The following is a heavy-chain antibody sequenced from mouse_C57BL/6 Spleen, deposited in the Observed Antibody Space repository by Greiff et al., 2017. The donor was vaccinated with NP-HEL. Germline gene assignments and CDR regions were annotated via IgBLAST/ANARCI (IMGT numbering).Heavy chain of an antibody. Sequence: VQVVESGAELVKPGASVKLSCKASGYTFTEYTIHWVKQRSGQGLEWIGWFYPGSGSIKYNEKFKDKATLTADKSSSTVYMELSRLTSEDSAVYFCARHEERPAWFAYWGQGTLVTVSA. CDR2: FYPGSGSI. V-gene: IGHV1-62-2*01. CDR1: GYTFTEYT. D-gene: IGHD1-2*01. J-gene: IGHJ3*01. CDR3: ARHEERPAWFAY.